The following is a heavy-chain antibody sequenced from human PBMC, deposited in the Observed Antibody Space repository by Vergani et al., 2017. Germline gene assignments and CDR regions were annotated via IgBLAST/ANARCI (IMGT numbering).Heavy chain of an antibody. CDR1: GYTFTSYY. CDR2: INPSGGST. Sequence: QVQLVQSGAEVKKPGASVKVSCKASGYTFTSYYMHWVRQAPGQGLEWMGIINPSGGSTSYAQKFQGRVTMTRDTSTSTVYMELSSLRSEDTAVYYCARVVGGVVVVVASPLGYWGQGTLVTVSS. CDR3: ARVVGGVVVVVASPLGY. J-gene: IGHJ4*02. D-gene: IGHD2-15*01. V-gene: IGHV1-46*01.